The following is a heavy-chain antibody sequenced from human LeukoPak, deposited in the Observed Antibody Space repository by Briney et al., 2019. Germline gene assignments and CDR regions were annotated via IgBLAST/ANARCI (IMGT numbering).Heavy chain of an antibody. V-gene: IGHV4-39*01. CDR1: GGPMRSSNNY. CDR2: IYDSEST. J-gene: IGHJ4*02. CDR3: ARNSSMTTVVFDY. D-gene: IGHD4-23*01. Sequence: TEPLSLTCTVSGGPMRSSNNYWGWIRQPQGKGREWSGSIYDSESTYYNPSLKSRVTISVDTSKRQSSLKLSYVTATETAVYYCARNSSMTTVVFDYWGQGTLVTVSS.